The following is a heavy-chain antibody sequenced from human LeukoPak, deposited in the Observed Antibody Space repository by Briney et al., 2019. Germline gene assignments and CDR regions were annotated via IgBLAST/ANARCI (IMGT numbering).Heavy chain of an antibody. J-gene: IGHJ2*01. CDR1: GYSVSSGYY. V-gene: IGHV4-38-2*01. Sequence: PSETLSLNCGVSGYSVSSGYYWGWIRQPPGVGVEWIGSMVHCGCSYNNPCLKSRCTISVDTSKNRFSLKLSSVTAADTAMYYCATQGGRCSGGSCRYWFFDLWGRGTLVTVSS. CDR3: ATQGGRCSGGSCRYWFFDL. CDR2: MVHCGCS. D-gene: IGHD2-15*01.